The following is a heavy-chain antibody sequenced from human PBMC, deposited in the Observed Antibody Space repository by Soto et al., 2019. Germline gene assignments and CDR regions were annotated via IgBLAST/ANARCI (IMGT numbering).Heavy chain of an antibody. CDR3: ARGILMVRGAMTDYYFDY. CDR1: GGSISSGGYY. V-gene: IGHV4-31*03. CDR2: IYYSGST. D-gene: IGHD3-10*01. J-gene: IGHJ4*02. Sequence: SETLSLTCTVSGGSISSGGYYWSWIRQHPGKGPEWIGYIYYSGSTYYNPSLKSRVTISVDTSKNQFSLKLSSVTAADTAVYYCARGILMVRGAMTDYYFDYWGQGTLVTVSS.